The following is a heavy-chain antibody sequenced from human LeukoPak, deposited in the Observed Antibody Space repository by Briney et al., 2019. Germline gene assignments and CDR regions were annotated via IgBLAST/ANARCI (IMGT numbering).Heavy chain of an antibody. Sequence: GTSLRLSCEASRCTFSHSGMHWLRQAPGKGLEWVAVIWSDATNQYYADSVKGRFTISRDNFKRTVSLEMNSLRGEDTAVYCCGKDAQSGFVNSKALEHWGQGSLVTVSS. CDR2: IWSDATNQ. D-gene: IGHD4-11*01. CDR1: RCTFSHSG. J-gene: IGHJ5*02. V-gene: IGHV3-33*06. CDR3: GKDAQSGFVNSKALEH.